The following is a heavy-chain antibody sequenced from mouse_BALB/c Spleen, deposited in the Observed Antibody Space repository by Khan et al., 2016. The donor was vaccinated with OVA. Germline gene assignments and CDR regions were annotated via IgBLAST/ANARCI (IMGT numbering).Heavy chain of an antibody. V-gene: IGHV2-6-1*01. Sequence: VQVVESGPGLVAPSQSLSITCTISGFSLTNYGVHWVRQPPGKGLEWLVVIWSDGSTTYNSALKSRLSISKDNSKSQVFVKMNSRQTDDTTMYYCARQPYYHYYVMDYWGQGTSGTVSS. D-gene: IGHD2-10*01. CDR3: ARQPYYHYYVMDY. J-gene: IGHJ4*01. CDR1: GFSLTNYG. CDR2: IWSDGST.